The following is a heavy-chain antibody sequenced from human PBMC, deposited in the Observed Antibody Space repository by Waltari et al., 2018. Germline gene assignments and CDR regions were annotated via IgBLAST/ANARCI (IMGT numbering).Heavy chain of an antibody. J-gene: IGHJ4*02. Sequence: QVQLQESGPGLVKPSETLSLTCTVSGYSISSGYYWGWIRQPPGKGLEWIGSIYHSGRTYYNPSLKSRVTISVDTSKNQFSLKLSSVTAADTAVYYCAGTMVRGVQYYFDYWGQGTLVTVSS. CDR2: IYHSGRT. CDR3: AGTMVRGVQYYFDY. D-gene: IGHD3-10*01. CDR1: GYSISSGYY. V-gene: IGHV4-38-2*02.